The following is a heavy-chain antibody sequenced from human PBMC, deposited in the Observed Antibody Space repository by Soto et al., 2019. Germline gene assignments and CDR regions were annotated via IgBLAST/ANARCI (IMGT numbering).Heavy chain of an antibody. J-gene: IGHJ4*02. CDR3: AHRLIAARRGATYFDY. D-gene: IGHD6-6*01. V-gene: IGHV2-5*02. CDR2: IYWDDDK. CDR1: GFSLSTSGVG. Sequence: SGPTLVNPTQTLTLTCTFSGFSLSTSGVGVGWIRQPPGKALEWLALIYWDDDKRYSPSPKSRLTITKDTSKNQVVLTMTNMDPVDTATYYCAHRLIAARRGATYFDYWGQGTLVTVSS.